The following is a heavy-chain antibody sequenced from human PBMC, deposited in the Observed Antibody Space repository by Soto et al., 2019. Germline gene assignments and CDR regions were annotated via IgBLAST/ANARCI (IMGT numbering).Heavy chain of an antibody. D-gene: IGHD6-13*01. Sequence: QVQLQESGPGLVKPSGTLSLTCAVSGGCISTSNWWSWVRQPPGKGLEWIGEVYRTGSTNYNPSLESRLTISVDKSKNQFSLKLTSVTAADTAVYYCARARATIAAAAIFDCWGQGTLVTASS. CDR3: ARARATIAAAAIFDC. J-gene: IGHJ4*02. V-gene: IGHV4-4*02. CDR2: VYRTGST. CDR1: GGCISTSNW.